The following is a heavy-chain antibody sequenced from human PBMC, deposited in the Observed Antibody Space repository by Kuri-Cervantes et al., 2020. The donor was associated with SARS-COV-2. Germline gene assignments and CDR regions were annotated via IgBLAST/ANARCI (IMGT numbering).Heavy chain of an antibody. CDR3: TTDAMTYCGGDCPTNLLGNYYYYMDV. CDR2: IRYDGSNK. CDR1: GFTFSSYG. Sequence: GGSLRLSCAASGFTFSSYGMHWVRQAPGKGLEWVAFIRYDGSNKYYADSVKGRFTISRDNSKNTLYLQMNSLKTEDTAVYYCTTDAMTYCGGDCPTNLLGNYYYYMDVWGKGTTVTVSS. D-gene: IGHD2-21*01. J-gene: IGHJ6*03. V-gene: IGHV3-30*02.